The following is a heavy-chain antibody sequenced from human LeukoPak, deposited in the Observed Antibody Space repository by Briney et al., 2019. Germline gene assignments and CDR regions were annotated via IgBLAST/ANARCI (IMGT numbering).Heavy chain of an antibody. J-gene: IGHJ6*02. Sequence: SGTLSLTCAVSGGSISSNNWWGWVRQPPGKGLEWIGEIYHSGSPNYNPSLKSRVTISVDKSRNHFSLNLSSVTAADTAVYYCARAWRGDIVVVVAATDYYYGMDVWGQGTTVTASS. V-gene: IGHV4-4*02. CDR2: IYHSGSP. D-gene: IGHD2-15*01. CDR1: GGSISSNNW. CDR3: ARAWRGDIVVVVAATDYYYGMDV.